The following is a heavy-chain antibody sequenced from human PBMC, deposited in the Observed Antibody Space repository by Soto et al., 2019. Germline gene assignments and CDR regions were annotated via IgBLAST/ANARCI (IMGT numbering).Heavy chain of an antibody. CDR3: ASSMGRGGNDY. Sequence: EVQLVESGGGLVQPGGSLRLSCAASGFTFSDYWMSSVRQAPGKGLECVANIKTDGSEKYYVDPVKGRFTISRDNAKNSLYLQMNSLRAEDMAVYYCASSMGRGGNDYWGQGTLVAVSS. J-gene: IGHJ4*02. V-gene: IGHV3-7*05. CDR1: GFTFSDYW. D-gene: IGHD3-10*01. CDR2: IKTDGSEK.